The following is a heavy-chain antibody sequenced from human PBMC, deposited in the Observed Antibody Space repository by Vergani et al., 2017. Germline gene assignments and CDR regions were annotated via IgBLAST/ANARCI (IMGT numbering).Heavy chain of an antibody. Sequence: VQLQESGPGLVKPPGTLSLTCAVSGGPLSSSNWLSWVRQTPGKGLEWIGGIYHSGSTPYNPSLKSRVTLSVDKSKNQFSLKLSAVTAADTAVYYCARSRIYYGAGSSDYWGQGTLVTVSS. CDR3: ARSRIYYGAGSSDY. J-gene: IGHJ4*02. CDR1: GGPLSSSNW. CDR2: IYHSGST. D-gene: IGHD3-10*01. V-gene: IGHV4-4*03.